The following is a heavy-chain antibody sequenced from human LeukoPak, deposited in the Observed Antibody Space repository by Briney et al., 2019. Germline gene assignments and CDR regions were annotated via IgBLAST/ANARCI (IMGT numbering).Heavy chain of an antibody. CDR3: ARDRHYYDSSGYYTPSGAFDI. Sequence: PSETLSLTCTVSGGSISSGGYYWSWIRQPPGKGLEWIGYIYHSGSTYYNPSLKSRVTISVDTSKNQFSLKLSSVTAADTAVYYCARDRHYYDSSGYYTPSGAFDIWGQGTMVTVSS. CDR1: GGSISSGGYY. D-gene: IGHD3-22*01. CDR2: IYHSGST. J-gene: IGHJ3*02. V-gene: IGHV4-30-2*01.